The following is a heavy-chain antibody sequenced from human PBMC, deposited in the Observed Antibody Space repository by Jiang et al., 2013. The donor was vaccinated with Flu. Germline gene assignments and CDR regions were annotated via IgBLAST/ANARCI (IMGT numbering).Heavy chain of an antibody. V-gene: IGHV3-11*04. CDR3: AREKSIAAPGTIPFDV. D-gene: IGHD6-13*01. CDR2: ITTSGSTI. CDR1: GFTFTDYY. J-gene: IGHJ3*01. Sequence: VQLLESGGGLVKPGGSLRLSCAASGFTFTDYYINWIRQAPGKGLEWVSYITTSGSTIYYADSVKGRFTISRDNSKNSVYLQMNSLRAEDTAVYYCAREKSIAAPGTIPFDVWGQGTMVTVSS.